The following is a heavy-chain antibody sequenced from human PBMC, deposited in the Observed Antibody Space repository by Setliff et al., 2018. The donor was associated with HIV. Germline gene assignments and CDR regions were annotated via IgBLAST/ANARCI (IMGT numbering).Heavy chain of an antibody. D-gene: IGHD4-17*01. CDR1: GPSINIHY. J-gene: IGHJ4*02. V-gene: IGHV4-59*11. CDR2: IYSTGST. CDR3: AKGAGFYGDYTFDH. Sequence: SCTVSGPSINIHYRSWIRQSPGKGFEWIGYIYSTGSTNYNPSLQSRVTISMVASRNQFSLKVTSVTAADTAVYYCAKGAGFYGDYTFDHWGQGRQVTVAS.